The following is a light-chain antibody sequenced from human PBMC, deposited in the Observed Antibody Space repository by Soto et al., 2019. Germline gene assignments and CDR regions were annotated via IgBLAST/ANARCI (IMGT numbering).Light chain of an antibody. V-gene: IGKV4-1*01. CDR2: WAS. CDR1: QSVLYSSNNKNY. CDR3: QQYYSTPPT. Sequence: DIVMTRSPDSLAVSLGERATINCKSSQSVLYSSNNKNYLAWYQQKPGQPPKLLIYWASTRESGVPDRFSGSGSGTDFTLTISSLQVEDVAVYYCQQYYSTPPTFGQGTKVEIK. J-gene: IGKJ1*01.